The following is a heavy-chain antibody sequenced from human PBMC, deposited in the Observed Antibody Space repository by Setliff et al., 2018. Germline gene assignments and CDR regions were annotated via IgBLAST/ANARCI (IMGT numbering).Heavy chain of an antibody. J-gene: IGHJ5*02. Sequence: PSETLSLTCTVSGASVSGNSYYWGWIRQPPGKKLEWIGSIYHSGNTYYNPSLNSRVIISVDTSKNQFSLRLDSVTAADTAVYYCARPMVRGLTSRFCFDPWGQGILVTVS. CDR2: IYHSGNT. D-gene: IGHD3-10*01. V-gene: IGHV4-39*01. CDR3: ARPMVRGLTSRFCFDP. CDR1: GASVSGNSYY.